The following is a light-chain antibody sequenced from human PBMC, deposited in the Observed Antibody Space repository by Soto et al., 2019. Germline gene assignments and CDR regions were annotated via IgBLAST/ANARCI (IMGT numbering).Light chain of an antibody. V-gene: IGLV2-14*01. CDR1: SSDVGGYNY. CDR2: EVS. CDR3: TSFTTSSTLL. Sequence: QSALTQPASMSGSPGQSITISCTGTSSDVGGYNYVSWYQHHPGRAPKLMIYEVSNRPSGVSNRCSGSKSGNTASLTISGLQTEDEADYYCTSFTTSSTLLFGGGTQLTVL. J-gene: IGLJ2*01.